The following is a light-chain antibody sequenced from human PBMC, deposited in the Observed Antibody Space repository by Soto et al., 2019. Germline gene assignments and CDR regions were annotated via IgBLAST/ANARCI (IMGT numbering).Light chain of an antibody. CDR1: QSVSSS. J-gene: IGKJ1*01. CDR2: GAS. CDR3: QQDNNWWT. V-gene: IGKV3-15*01. Sequence: EIVMTQSPATLSVSPGERATLSCRASQSVSSSLAWYQQKPGQAPRLLIYGASTRATGIPARFSGSGSETEFTLTISSLQSEGSAVYYCQQDNNWWTCSQGTKVDIK.